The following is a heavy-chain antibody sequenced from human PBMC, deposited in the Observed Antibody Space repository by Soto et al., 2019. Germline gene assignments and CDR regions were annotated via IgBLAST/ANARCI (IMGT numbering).Heavy chain of an antibody. CDR1: GFTFSKYA. CDR3: AKGPTVITPWYFDY. Sequence: PGGSLSLSCAASGFTFSKYAMTWVRQALGKGPEWVSSIGGRSNNTHYADSVKGRFAISRDNSKNTLYLQMNSLRAEDTAVYYSAKGPTVITPWYFDYWGQGTLVTVS. V-gene: IGHV3-23*01. D-gene: IGHD4-17*01. J-gene: IGHJ4*02. CDR2: IGGRSNNT.